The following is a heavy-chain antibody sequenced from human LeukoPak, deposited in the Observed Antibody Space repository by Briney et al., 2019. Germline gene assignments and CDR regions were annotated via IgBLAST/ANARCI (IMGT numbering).Heavy chain of an antibody. J-gene: IGHJ5*02. CDR1: GYTFTTYY. CDR3: ARDNSIAAAGRSWFDP. Sequence: ASVKISCKPSGYTFTTYYLHWVRQAPGQGLEWMGIINPSDGRTTYAQKFQGTITMTRDTSTSTIYLDLSTLRSEDTAVYYCARDNSIAAAGRSWFDPWGQGTLVTVSS. CDR2: INPSDGRT. V-gene: IGHV1-46*01. D-gene: IGHD6-13*01.